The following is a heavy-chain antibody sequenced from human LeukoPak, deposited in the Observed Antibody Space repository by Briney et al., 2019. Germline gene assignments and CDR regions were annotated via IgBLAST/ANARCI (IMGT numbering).Heavy chain of an antibody. V-gene: IGHV1-46*01. CDR1: GYTFTSYS. CDR2: INPSDGTT. D-gene: IGHD6-19*01. CDR3: ARVHASGHIDH. Sequence: ASVKVSCKASGYTFTSYSIHWVRQAPGPGLEWMGLINPSDGTTRYAQKIQDRVTMTRDTSTSAVYMELSSLRSEDTAVYYCARVHASGHIDHWGQGTLVTVSS. J-gene: IGHJ4*02.